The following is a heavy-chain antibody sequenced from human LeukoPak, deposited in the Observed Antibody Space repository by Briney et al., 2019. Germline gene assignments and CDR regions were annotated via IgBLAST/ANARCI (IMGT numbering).Heavy chain of an antibody. CDR3: ARRLGSGWYVLDY. J-gene: IGHJ4*02. V-gene: IGHV3-23*01. CDR1: GFTFSSYG. CDR2: ISDSGGST. Sequence: GGSLRLSCAASGFTFSSYGMHWVRQAPGKGLEWVSVISDSGGSTYPADSVKGRFTISRDNSKSTLYLQMNSLRAEDTAIYYCARRLGSGWYVLDYWGQGTLVTVSS. D-gene: IGHD6-19*01.